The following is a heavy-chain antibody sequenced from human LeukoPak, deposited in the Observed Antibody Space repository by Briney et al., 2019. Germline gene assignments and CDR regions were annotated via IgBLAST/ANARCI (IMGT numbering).Heavy chain of an antibody. Sequence: GGSLRLSCAASGFTFSSYSMNWVRQAPGKGLEWVSYISSSSSTIYYADSVKGRFTISRDNAKNSLYLQMNSLRAEDTAVYYCARDPYSSSPGAFDIWGQGTMVTVSS. J-gene: IGHJ3*02. CDR1: GFTFSSYS. V-gene: IGHV3-48*04. CDR3: ARDPYSSSPGAFDI. CDR2: ISSSSSTI. D-gene: IGHD6-13*01.